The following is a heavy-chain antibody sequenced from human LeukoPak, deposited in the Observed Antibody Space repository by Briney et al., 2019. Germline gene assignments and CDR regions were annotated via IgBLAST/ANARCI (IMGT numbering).Heavy chain of an antibody. V-gene: IGHV4-38-2*02. D-gene: IGHD6-13*01. J-gene: IGHJ6*03. Sequence: SETLSLTCTVSGYSISSGYYWSRIRQPPGKGLEWIGSIYHSGSTYYNPSLKSRVTISVDTSKNQFSLKLSSVTAADTAVYYCATRPSYSSSWQGGGDYYYYMDVWGKGTTVTVSS. CDR2: IYHSGST. CDR3: ATRPSYSSSWQGGGDYYYYMDV. CDR1: GYSISSGYY.